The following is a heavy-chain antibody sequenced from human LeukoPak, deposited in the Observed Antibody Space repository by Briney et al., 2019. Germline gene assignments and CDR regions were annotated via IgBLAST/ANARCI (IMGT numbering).Heavy chain of an antibody. V-gene: IGHV4-59*01. CDR3: ARDVGGSRQWLGEHYFDY. Sequence: SETLSLTCTVSGGSISSYYWSWVRQPPGKGLEWIGYIYYSGSTNYNPSLKSRVTISVDTSKSQFSLKLSSVTAADTAVYYCARDVGGSRQWLGEHYFDYWGQGTLVTVSS. CDR2: IYYSGST. CDR1: GGSISSYY. D-gene: IGHD6-19*01. J-gene: IGHJ4*02.